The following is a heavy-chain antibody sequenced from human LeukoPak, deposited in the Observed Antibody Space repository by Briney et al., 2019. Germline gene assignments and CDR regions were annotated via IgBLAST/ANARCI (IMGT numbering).Heavy chain of an antibody. Sequence: PGGSLRLSCAASGYTFSSFGMHWVRQAPGRGLEWVALLSFDGNHQFYADSVKGRFTLSRDNLKNMVFLEMTSMRVEDTTVYYCAKYWFDSGWYLDHWGQGALVTVSS. D-gene: IGHD6-19*01. CDR2: LSFDGNHQ. CDR3: AKYWFDSGWYLDH. CDR1: GYTFSSFG. J-gene: IGHJ4*02. V-gene: IGHV3-30*18.